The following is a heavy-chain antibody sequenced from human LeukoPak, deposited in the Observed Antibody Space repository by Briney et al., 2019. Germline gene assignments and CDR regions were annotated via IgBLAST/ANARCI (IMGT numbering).Heavy chain of an antibody. Sequence: ASVKVSCKASGGTFSSYAISWVRQAPGQGPEWMAIINPSTGSANYAQEFRGRFTMTRDTSTRTFFMELSSLRSEDTAVYYCATEGQRVHPYYDFWNGFFRWGQGALVTVSP. V-gene: IGHV1-46*01. CDR3: ATEGQRVHPYYDFWNGFFR. CDR2: INPSTGSA. D-gene: IGHD3-3*01. J-gene: IGHJ4*02. CDR1: GGTFSSYA.